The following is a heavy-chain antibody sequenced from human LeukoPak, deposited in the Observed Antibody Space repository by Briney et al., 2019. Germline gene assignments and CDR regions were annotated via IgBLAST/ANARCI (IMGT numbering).Heavy chain of an antibody. J-gene: IGHJ4*02. Sequence: AGGSLRLSCAASGFTFSSFWMSWVRQAPGKGLEWVANINQHGSEKYYVDSVNGRFIISRDNAKNSLYLQMTSLRAEDTAVYFCARDTSSGWYGLFDYWGQGGLLTVSS. CDR2: INQHGSEK. CDR1: GFTFSSFW. V-gene: IGHV3-7*01. CDR3: ARDTSSGWYGLFDY. D-gene: IGHD6-19*01.